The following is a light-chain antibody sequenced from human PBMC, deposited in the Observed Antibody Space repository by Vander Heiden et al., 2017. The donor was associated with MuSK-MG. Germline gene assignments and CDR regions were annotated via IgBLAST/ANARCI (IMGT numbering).Light chain of an antibody. J-gene: IGLJ2*01. V-gene: IGLV6-57*01. CDR3: QSYDSSNVV. CDR1: SGSIASNY. CDR2: EAN. Sequence: NFMLTQPHPVSESPGKTVTISCTSSSGSIASNYVQWYQQRPGSSPTTVIYEANQRPSGVPDRFSGSIDSSSNSASLTISGLKTEDEADYYCQSYDSSNVVFGGGTKLTVL.